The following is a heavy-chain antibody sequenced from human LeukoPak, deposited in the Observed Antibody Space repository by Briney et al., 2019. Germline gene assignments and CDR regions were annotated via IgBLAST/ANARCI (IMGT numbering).Heavy chain of an antibody. J-gene: IGHJ4*02. V-gene: IGHV1-24*01. CDR2: FDPGNGET. CDR3: TGGTFYRLLDY. CDR1: GYSLTELS. D-gene: IGHD2/OR15-2a*01. Sequence: ASVKVSCKVSGYSLTELSMHWVRQAPGKGLEWMGGFDPGNGETIFTKNFQGRVTMTDDTSTDTAYMELSSLRSEDTAVYYCTGGTFYRLLDYWGQGTLVTVPS.